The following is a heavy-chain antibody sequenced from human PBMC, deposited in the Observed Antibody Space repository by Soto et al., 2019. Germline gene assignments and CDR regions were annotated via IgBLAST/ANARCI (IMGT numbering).Heavy chain of an antibody. CDR1: VFTFSPYW. CDR2: INPDGSST. J-gene: IGHJ6*02. D-gene: IGHD6-19*01. CDR3: GRGGSDSPRGMDV. V-gene: IGHV3-74*01. Sequence: GGALRRSGAASVFTFSPYWMHWVRQAPGKGLVWVSRINPDGSSTDYADSVKGRFTISRDNAKNTLYLQMNSLRAEDTAVYYCGRGGSDSPRGMDVWGQGTTVTVSS.